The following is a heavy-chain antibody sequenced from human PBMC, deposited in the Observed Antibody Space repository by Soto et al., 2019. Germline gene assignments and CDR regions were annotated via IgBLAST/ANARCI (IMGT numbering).Heavy chain of an antibody. CDR3: AREGGYDPPYYMDV. V-gene: IGHV1-69*04. Sequence: ASVKVSCKASGGTFSSYTISWVRQAPGQGLEWMGRIIPILGIANYAQKFQGRVTITADKSTRTAYMELSSLRSEDTAVYYCAREGGYDPPYYMDVWGKGTTVTVSS. CDR1: GGTFSSYT. CDR2: IIPILGIA. D-gene: IGHD5-12*01. J-gene: IGHJ6*03.